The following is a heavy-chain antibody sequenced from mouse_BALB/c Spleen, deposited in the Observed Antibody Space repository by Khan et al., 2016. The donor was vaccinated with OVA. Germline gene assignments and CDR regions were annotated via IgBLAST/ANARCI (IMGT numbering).Heavy chain of an antibody. CDR1: GYTFTSYV. CDR3: APVGNYYVSFAY. J-gene: IGHJ3*01. D-gene: IGHD1-1*01. CDR2: IHPFNDDT. V-gene: IGHV1S136*01. Sequence: VQLKESGPELVKPGASVKMSCKASGYTFTSYVMHWVKQKPGLGLEWIGYIHPFNDDTKYNENFKGKATLTSDKSSSTAYMELSSLTSEDSAVYYCAPVGNYYVSFAYWGQGTLVTVSA.